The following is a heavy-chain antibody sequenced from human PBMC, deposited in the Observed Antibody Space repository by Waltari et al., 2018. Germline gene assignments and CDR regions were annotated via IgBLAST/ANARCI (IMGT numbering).Heavy chain of an antibody. CDR1: GLNFISYA. Sequence: EVHLLESGGGLAQPGGSLRLSCAASGLNFISYAMSWVRQAPGKGLEWVSGISDSGVITKYADSVKGRFTVSRDNSKNTVFLQLNSLRAEDTAIYYCARHLYSIDYLELGNWGQGTLVTVSS. D-gene: IGHD3-22*01. V-gene: IGHV3-23*01. CDR2: ISDSGVIT. CDR3: ARHLYSIDYLELGN. J-gene: IGHJ4*02.